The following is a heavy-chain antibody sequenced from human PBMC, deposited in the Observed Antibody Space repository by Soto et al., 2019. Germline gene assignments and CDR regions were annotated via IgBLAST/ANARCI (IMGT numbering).Heavy chain of an antibody. V-gene: IGHV3-23*01. J-gene: IGHJ4*02. CDR1: GFTFSSYA. D-gene: IGHD3-22*01. Sequence: PGGSLRLSCAASGFTFSSYAMSWVRQAPGKGLEWVSAISGSGGSTYYADSVKGRFTISRDNSKNTLYLQMNSLRAEDTAVYYCAKDILTMIVVVPGGFDYWGQGTLVTVSS. CDR3: AKDILTMIVVVPGGFDY. CDR2: ISGSGGST.